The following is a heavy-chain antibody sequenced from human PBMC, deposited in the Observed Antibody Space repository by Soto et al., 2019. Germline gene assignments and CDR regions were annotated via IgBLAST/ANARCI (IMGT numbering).Heavy chain of an antibody. J-gene: IGHJ6*02. CDR3: AREMPSTAAAYFYYGLNV. V-gene: IGHV1-69*18. Sequence: QVQLVQSGAEVKRPGSSVQVSCKASGGAFNNYAIYWVRQSPGQGLEWLGTIVRVFPSVYYAPRFQGRPPITADGATDTVYMMLTSLKSEATAVYYCAREMPSTAAAYFYYGLNVWGQGTSVTVSS. D-gene: IGHD6-13*01. CDR2: IVRVFPSV. CDR1: GGAFNNYA.